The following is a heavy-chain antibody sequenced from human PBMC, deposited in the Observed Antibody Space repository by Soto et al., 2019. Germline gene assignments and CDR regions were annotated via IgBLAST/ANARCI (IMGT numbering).Heavy chain of an antibody. CDR3: AVWSALTQYYFDF. CDR1: GGTISSYY. CDR2: AYYSGTT. J-gene: IGHJ4*01. V-gene: IGHV4-59*13. D-gene: IGHD3-3*01. Sequence: PSETLSLTCTVSGGTISSYYWSWIRQPPGKGLEWIGYAYYSGTTVYNPSLKSRVSISVDTSKKHVSLRLNSVTAADTAVYYCAVWSALTQYYFDFWGHGTLVTVSS.